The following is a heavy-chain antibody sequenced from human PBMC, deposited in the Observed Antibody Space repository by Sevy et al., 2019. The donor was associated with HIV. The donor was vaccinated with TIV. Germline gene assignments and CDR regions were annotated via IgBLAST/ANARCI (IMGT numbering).Heavy chain of an antibody. CDR2: ISYDGSNK. J-gene: IGHJ3*02. CDR3: ASWGYVRDAFDI. CDR1: GFTFSSYT. Sequence: GGSLRLSCAASGFTFSSYTMHWVRQAPGKGLEWAAVISYDGSNKYYADSVKGRFTISRDNSKNTLYLQMNSLRAEDTAVYYCASWGYVRDAFDIWGQGTMVTVSS. V-gene: IGHV3-30-3*01. D-gene: IGHD5-12*01.